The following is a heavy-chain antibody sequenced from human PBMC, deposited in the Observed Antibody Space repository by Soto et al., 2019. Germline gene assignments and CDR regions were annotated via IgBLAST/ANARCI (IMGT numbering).Heavy chain of an antibody. CDR2: IIPIFGTA. CDR1: GGTFSSYA. J-gene: IGHJ6*04. CDR3: AIVITFFGVVIMSPYYYGMDV. D-gene: IGHD3-3*01. V-gene: IGHV1-69*13. Sequence: SVKVSCKASGGTFSSYAISWVRQAPGQGLEWMGGIIPIFGTANYAQKFQGRVTITADESTSTAYMELSSLRSEDTAVYYCAIVITFFGVVIMSPYYYGMDVWGKGTTVTVSS.